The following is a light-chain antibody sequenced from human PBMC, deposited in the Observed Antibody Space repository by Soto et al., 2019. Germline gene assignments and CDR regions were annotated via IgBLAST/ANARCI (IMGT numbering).Light chain of an antibody. J-gene: IGKJ2*01. CDR3: QQYGTSPLMYT. V-gene: IGKV3-20*01. Sequence: EIVLTQSPGTLSLSPGERATLSCRASQSVTSSYLAWYQQKPGQAPRLLIYGASTRATGVPDRFSGGGSGTDFALTITRLEPEDFAVYYCQQYGTSPLMYTFGQGTKLGIK. CDR1: QSVTSSY. CDR2: GAS.